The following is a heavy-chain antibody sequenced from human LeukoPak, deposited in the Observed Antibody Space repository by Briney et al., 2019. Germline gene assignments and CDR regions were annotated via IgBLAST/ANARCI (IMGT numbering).Heavy chain of an antibody. Sequence: GGSLGLSCAASGFTFSDSTIHWVRQASGKGLEWVGRIRTKPNTYATAYAASVKGRFTISRDDSKNTAYLQMNSLKTDDTAVYYCTRHTERNSDWGQGTLVTVSS. CDR2: IRTKPNTYAT. V-gene: IGHV3-73*01. J-gene: IGHJ4*02. CDR1: GFTFSDST. D-gene: IGHD2/OR15-2a*01. CDR3: TRHTERNSD.